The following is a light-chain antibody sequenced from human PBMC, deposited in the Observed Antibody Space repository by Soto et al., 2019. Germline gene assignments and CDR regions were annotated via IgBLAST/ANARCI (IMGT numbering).Light chain of an antibody. CDR1: QGFSNS. J-gene: IGKJ4*01. Sequence: DIQMTQSPSSLTASIGDRVTISCRASQGFSNSLAWYQQKPGKVPTLLIYGASILQSGVTSRFSGSGSGTEFTLTISCLQPVDVATYFCQKYDSAPLTFGGGTKVEIK. CDR2: GAS. V-gene: IGKV1-27*01. CDR3: QKYDSAPLT.